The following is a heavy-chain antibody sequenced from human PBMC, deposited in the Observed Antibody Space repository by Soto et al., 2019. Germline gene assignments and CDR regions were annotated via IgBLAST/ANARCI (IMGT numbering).Heavy chain of an antibody. V-gene: IGHV1-2*04. Sequence: ASVKVSCKASGYTFTGYYMHWVRQAPGQGLEWMGWINPNSGGTNYAQKFQGWVTMTRDTSISTAYMELSRLRSDDTAVYYCARDPFYDTTGYYGMDVWGQGTTVTVSS. D-gene: IGHD3-9*01. CDR1: GYTFTGYY. CDR3: ARDPFYDTTGYYGMDV. CDR2: INPNSGGT. J-gene: IGHJ6*02.